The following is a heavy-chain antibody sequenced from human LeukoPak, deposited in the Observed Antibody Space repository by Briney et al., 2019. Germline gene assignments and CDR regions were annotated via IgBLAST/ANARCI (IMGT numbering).Heavy chain of an antibody. Sequence: ASVKVSCKASGYTFTGYYMHWVRQAPGQGLEWMGWINPNSGGTNYAQKFQGRVTMTRGTSISTAYMELSRLRSDDTAVYYCARDEVTIFGVVIVNYYYGMDVWGQGTTVTVSS. V-gene: IGHV1-2*02. J-gene: IGHJ6*02. CDR1: GYTFTGYY. CDR3: ARDEVTIFGVVIVNYYYGMDV. D-gene: IGHD3-3*01. CDR2: INPNSGGT.